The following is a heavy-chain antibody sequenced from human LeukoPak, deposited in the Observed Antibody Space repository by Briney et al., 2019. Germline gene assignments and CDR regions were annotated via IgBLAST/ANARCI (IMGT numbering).Heavy chain of an antibody. D-gene: IGHD3-9*01. Sequence: GGSLRLSCAASGFTFSNAWMGWVRQAPGKGLEWVSSIGGSVNSTNYADSVKGRFTISRDNSKNTLYLQMDSLRAGDTAVYYCARDQAFDWFYYYYGMDVWGLGTTVIVSS. CDR1: GFTFSNAW. CDR2: IGGSVNST. V-gene: IGHV3-23*01. J-gene: IGHJ6*02. CDR3: ARDQAFDWFYYYYGMDV.